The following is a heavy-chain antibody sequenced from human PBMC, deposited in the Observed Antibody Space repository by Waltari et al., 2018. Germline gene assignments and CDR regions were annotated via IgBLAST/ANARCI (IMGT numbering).Heavy chain of an antibody. CDR2: IKEDGGDK. CDR1: GFTFRSYW. J-gene: IGHJ4*02. D-gene: IGHD3-16*01. CDR3: ASLIGDREDY. Sequence: EVQLVESGGGLVQPGGSLRLSCEVSGFTFRSYWMSWVRQAPGKGLEGVANIKEDGGDKYYVDSVKGRFTISRDNAKNSLYLQMNSLRAEDTAVYYCASLIGDREDYWGQGTLVTVSS. V-gene: IGHV3-7*03.